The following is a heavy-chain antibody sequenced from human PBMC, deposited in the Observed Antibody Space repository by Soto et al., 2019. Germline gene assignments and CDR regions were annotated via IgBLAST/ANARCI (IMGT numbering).Heavy chain of an antibody. CDR2: IYYSGST. Sequence: SETLSLTCTVSGGSISSGGYYWSWIRQHPGKGLEWIGYIYYSGSTYYNPSLKSRVTISVDTSKNQFSLKVSSVTAADTAVYYCARGTSWQLPFDYWGRGTLVTVSS. D-gene: IGHD6-13*01. V-gene: IGHV4-31*03. CDR3: ARGTSWQLPFDY. J-gene: IGHJ4*02. CDR1: GGSISSGGYY.